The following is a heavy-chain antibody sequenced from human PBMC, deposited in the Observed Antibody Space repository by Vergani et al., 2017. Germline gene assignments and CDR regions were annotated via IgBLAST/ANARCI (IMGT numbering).Heavy chain of an antibody. D-gene: IGHD1-26*01. CDR2: IRSKAYGQAT. J-gene: IGHJ4*02. CDR3: ARDLVGGSYPDY. Sequence: EVQLVESGGDLVQPGRSLRLSCTASGFTFGYYAMDWFRQAPGQGLEWVGGIRSKAYGQATIYAASVKGRFTISRDNAKNSLYLQMNSLRAEDTAVYYCARDLVGGSYPDYWGQGTLVTVSS. CDR1: GFTFGYYA. V-gene: IGHV3-49*03.